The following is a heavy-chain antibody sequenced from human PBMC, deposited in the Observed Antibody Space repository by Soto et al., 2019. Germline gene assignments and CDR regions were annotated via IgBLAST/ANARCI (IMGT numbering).Heavy chain of an antibody. CDR2: IWYDGSNK. CDR3: ARDTSWHHGDSSYWYFDL. CDR1: GFTFSSYG. Sequence: GGSLRLSCAASGFTFSSYGMHWVRQAPGKGLEWVAVIWYDGSNKYYADSVKGRFTISRDNSKNTLYLQMNSLRAEDTAVYYCARDTSWHHGDSSYWYFDLWGRGTLVTVSS. J-gene: IGHJ2*01. D-gene: IGHD4-17*01. V-gene: IGHV3-33*01.